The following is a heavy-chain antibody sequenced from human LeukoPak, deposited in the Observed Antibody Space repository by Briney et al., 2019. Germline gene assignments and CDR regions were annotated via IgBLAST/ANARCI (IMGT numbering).Heavy chain of an antibody. CDR3: AKEYSSGDYYYYGMDV. CDR2: IKEDGSEK. D-gene: IGHD5-18*01. J-gene: IGHJ6*02. Sequence: GGSLRLSCVASGFTFSNFWMSWVRQAPGKGLEWVANIKEDGSEKYFVDSVKGRFTISRDNSKNTLYLQMNSLRAEDTAVYYCAKEYSSGDYYYYGMDVWGQGTTVTVSS. CDR1: GFTFSNFW. V-gene: IGHV3-7*01.